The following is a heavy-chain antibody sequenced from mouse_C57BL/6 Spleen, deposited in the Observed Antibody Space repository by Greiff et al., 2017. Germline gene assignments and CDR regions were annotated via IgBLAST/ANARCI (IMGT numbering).Heavy chain of an antibody. CDR1: GFNIKDDY. CDR2: IDPENGDT. V-gene: IGHV14-4*01. Sequence: EVKLMESGAELVRPGASVKLSCTASGFNIKDDYMHWVKQRPEQGLEWIGWIDPENGDTEYASKFQGKATITADTSSNTAYLQLSSLTSEDTAVYYCTTTCLIYYDYDDGWYFDVWGTGTTVTVSS. CDR3: TTTCLIYYDYDDGWYFDV. D-gene: IGHD2-4*01. J-gene: IGHJ1*03.